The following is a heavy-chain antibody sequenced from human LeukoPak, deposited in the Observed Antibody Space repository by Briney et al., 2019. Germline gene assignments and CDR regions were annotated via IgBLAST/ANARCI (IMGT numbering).Heavy chain of an antibody. V-gene: IGHV3-23*01. J-gene: IGHJ4*02. CDR1: GFTFSSYA. Sequence: GGSLRLSCAASGFTFSSYAMSWVRQAPGKGLEWVSGISGSGDNTYYADSVKGRFTISRDNSKNTLYMQVNSLGTEDTAAYYCAKGSHYDSSGSFYFDYWGQGPLATVSS. CDR3: AKGSHYDSSGSFYFDY. CDR2: ISGSGDNT. D-gene: IGHD3-22*01.